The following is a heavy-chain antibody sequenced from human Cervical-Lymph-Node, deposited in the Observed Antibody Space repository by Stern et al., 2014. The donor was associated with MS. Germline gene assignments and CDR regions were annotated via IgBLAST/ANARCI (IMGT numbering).Heavy chain of an antibody. Sequence: EVQLVESGGGLVKPGGSLRLSCAASGFTFSNAWMTWVRQAPGKGLEWVGRIKSKTDGGTTDYAAPVKGRFTISRDDSKNTLYLQMNSLKTEDTAVYYCTTSSNYYDSSGYYEDGWFDPWGQGTLVTVSS. V-gene: IGHV3-15*01. CDR1: GFTFSNAW. CDR2: IKSKTDGGTT. CDR3: TTSSNYYDSSGYYEDGWFDP. D-gene: IGHD3-22*01. J-gene: IGHJ5*02.